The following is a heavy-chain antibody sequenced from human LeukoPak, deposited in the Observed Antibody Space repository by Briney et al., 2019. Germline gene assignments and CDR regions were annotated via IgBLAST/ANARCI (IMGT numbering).Heavy chain of an antibody. CDR1: GFTFDDYG. CDR2: INWNGGST. J-gene: IGHJ4*02. V-gene: IGHV3-20*04. Sequence: PGGSLRHSCAASGFTFDDYGMSWVRQAPGKGLEWVSGINWNGGSTGYADSVKGRFTISRDNAKNSLYLQMNSLRAEDTALYYCARADSTGYFLGHFDYWGQGTLVTVSS. CDR3: ARADSTGYFLGHFDY. D-gene: IGHD3-22*01.